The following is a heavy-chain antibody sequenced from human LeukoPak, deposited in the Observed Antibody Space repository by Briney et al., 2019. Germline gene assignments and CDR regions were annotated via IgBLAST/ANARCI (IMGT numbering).Heavy chain of an antibody. V-gene: IGHV3-30*03. CDR1: GFTFSSYG. CDR3: ARDAPNEAILWWSIDY. Sequence: PGRSLRLSCAASGFTFSSYGMHWVRQAPGKGLEWVAVISYDGSNKYYADSVKGRFTISRDNSKNTLYLQMNSLRAEDTAVYYCARDAPNEAILWWSIDYWGQGTLVTVSS. J-gene: IGHJ4*02. CDR2: ISYDGSNK. D-gene: IGHD2-21*01.